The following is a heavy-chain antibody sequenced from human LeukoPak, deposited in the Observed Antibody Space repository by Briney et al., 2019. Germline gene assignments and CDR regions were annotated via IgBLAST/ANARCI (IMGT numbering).Heavy chain of an antibody. CDR3: AASSGYYYFAY. CDR1: GGSISSFY. V-gene: IGHV4-59*01. Sequence: SETLSLTCTVPGGSISSFYWSWIRQPPGKGLEWIGYIFYSGSPNYNPSLKSRVTISVDTSKNQFSLNLSSVTAADTAVYYCAASSGYYYFAYWGRGTLVTVSS. D-gene: IGHD3-22*01. J-gene: IGHJ4*02. CDR2: IFYSGSP.